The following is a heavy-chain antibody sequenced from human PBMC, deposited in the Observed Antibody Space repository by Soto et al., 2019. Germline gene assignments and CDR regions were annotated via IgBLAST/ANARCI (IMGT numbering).Heavy chain of an antibody. D-gene: IGHD1-26*01. V-gene: IGHV3-23*01. Sequence: GGSLRLSCAASGFTFSSYAMSWVLQAPGKGLEWVSAISGSGGSTYYADSVKGRFTISRDNSKNTLYLQMNSLRAEDTAVYYSAKVGGIVGATTTSYYYYGMDVWGQGTTVTVSS. CDR2: ISGSGGST. CDR3: AKVGGIVGATTTSYYYYGMDV. J-gene: IGHJ6*02. CDR1: GFTFSSYA.